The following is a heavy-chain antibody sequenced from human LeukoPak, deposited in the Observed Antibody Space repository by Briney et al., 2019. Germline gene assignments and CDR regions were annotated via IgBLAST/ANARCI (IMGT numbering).Heavy chain of an antibody. D-gene: IGHD2-8*01. J-gene: IGHJ3*02. CDR3: ARDLGYCTNGVCFVAFDI. CDR2: IFDSGST. CDR1: GGCISGSTYH. Sequence: SETLSLTCTVSGGCISGSTYHWGWIRQPPGKGLEWIGNIFDSGSTKYNPSLNSRVAISVDTSKNQFSLKLSSVTAADTALYYCARDLGYCTNGVCFVAFDIWGKGTMVTVSS. V-gene: IGHV4-39*07.